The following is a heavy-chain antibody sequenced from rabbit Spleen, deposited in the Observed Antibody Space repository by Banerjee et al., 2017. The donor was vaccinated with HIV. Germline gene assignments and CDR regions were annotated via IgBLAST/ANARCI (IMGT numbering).Heavy chain of an antibody. CDR2: IDPVFGTT. Sequence: QEQLVESGGGLVKPGGTLTLTCTASGFTISISDWIYWVRQAPGKGLEWIGYIDPVFGTTHYASWAKGRFTISKTSSTTVTLQMTSLTAADTATYFCARDLTDAIGWNFGWWGQGTLVTVS. V-gene: IGHV1S45*01. CDR1: GFTISISDW. CDR3: ARDLTDAIGWNFGW. J-gene: IGHJ4*01. D-gene: IGHD4-1*01.